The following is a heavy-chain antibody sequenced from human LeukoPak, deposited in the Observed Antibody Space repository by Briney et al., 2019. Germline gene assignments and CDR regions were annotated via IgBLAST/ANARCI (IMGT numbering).Heavy chain of an antibody. CDR1: GFTFSSYA. J-gene: IGHJ4*02. CDR2: ISYDGSNK. Sequence: PGGSLRLSCAASGFTFSSYAMHWVRQAPGKGLEWVAVISYDGSNKYYADSVKGRFTISRDNSKNTLYLQMNGLRAEDTAVYYCARDPGSSYGLFDYWGQGTLVTVSS. CDR3: ARDPGSSYGLFDY. D-gene: IGHD5-18*01. V-gene: IGHV3-30-3*01.